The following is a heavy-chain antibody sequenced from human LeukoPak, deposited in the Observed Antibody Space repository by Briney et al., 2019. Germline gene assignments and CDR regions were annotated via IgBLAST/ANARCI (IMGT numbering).Heavy chain of an antibody. CDR3: ASRYSTGWSTHYYYYMDV. D-gene: IGHD6-19*01. J-gene: IGHJ6*03. V-gene: IGHV3-7*01. Sequence: GGSLRLSCAASGFSFSSYWMSWFRQAPGKGLEWLANIKQDGNEKYYVDSVKGRVIISRDNAKNSLYLQMNSLRAEDTAVYYCASRYSTGWSTHYYYYMDVWGKGTTVTISS. CDR1: GFSFSSYW. CDR2: IKQDGNEK.